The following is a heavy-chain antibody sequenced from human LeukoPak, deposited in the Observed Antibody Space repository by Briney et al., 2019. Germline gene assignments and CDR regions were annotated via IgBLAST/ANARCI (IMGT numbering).Heavy chain of an antibody. CDR3: ARDLPLGPSSGPKLGNYFDY. J-gene: IGHJ4*02. CDR2: ISSSGSTI. V-gene: IGHV3-48*03. D-gene: IGHD3-22*01. Sequence: GGSLRLSCAASGFTFSSYEMNWVRQAPGKGLEWVSYISSSGSTIYNADSVKGRFTISRDNAKNSLYLQMNSLRAEDTAVYYCARDLPLGPSSGPKLGNYFDYWGQGALVTVSS. CDR1: GFTFSSYE.